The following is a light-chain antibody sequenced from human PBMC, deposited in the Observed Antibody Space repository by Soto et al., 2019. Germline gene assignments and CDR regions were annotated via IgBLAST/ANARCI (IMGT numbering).Light chain of an antibody. J-gene: IGKJ1*01. CDR3: QQYNDYPWT. CDR2: KAS. CDR1: QSLIGW. Sequence: TQSPSTLSASVGDRVTITCRASQSLIGWLAWYQQKPGKAPKLLIYKASSLETGVPSRFSGSGSGTEFTLTVSSLQPDDFATYYCQQYNDYPWTFGQGTKVEIK. V-gene: IGKV1-5*03.